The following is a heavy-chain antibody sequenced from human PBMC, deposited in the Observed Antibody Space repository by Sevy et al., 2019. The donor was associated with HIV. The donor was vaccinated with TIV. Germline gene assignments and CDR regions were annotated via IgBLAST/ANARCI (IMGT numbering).Heavy chain of an antibody. V-gene: IGHV3-43*01. CDR2: ISWDGGST. J-gene: IGHJ4*02. CDR1: GFTFDDYT. Sequence: GGSLRLSCAASGFTFDDYTMHWVRQAPGKGLEWVSLISWDGGSTYYAYSVKGRFTISRDNSKNSLYLQMNSLRTEDTALYYCAKDMGAISSSGWYPPFDYWGQGTLVTVSS. D-gene: IGHD6-19*01. CDR3: AKDMGAISSSGWYPPFDY.